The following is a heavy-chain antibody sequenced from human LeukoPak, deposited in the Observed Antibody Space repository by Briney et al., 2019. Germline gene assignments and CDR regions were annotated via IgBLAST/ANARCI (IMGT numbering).Heavy chain of an antibody. V-gene: IGHV3-11*04. J-gene: IGHJ3*02. D-gene: IGHD2-15*01. CDR3: ARAGCSGGSCYKTTFDI. CDR1: GFTFSDYY. Sequence: PGESLRLSCAASGFTFSDYYMSWIRQAPGKGLEWVSYISSSGSTIYYADSVKGRFTISRDNAKSSLYLQMNSLRAEDTAIYYCARAGCSGGSCYKTTFDIWGQGTMVTVSS. CDR2: ISSSGSTI.